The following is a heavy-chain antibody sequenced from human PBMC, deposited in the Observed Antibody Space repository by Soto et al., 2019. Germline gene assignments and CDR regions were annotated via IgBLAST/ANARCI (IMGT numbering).Heavy chain of an antibody. Sequence: GGSLRLSCAASGFIFKMYWMHWVRQSPGKGLVWISRIYNDGTYSDYADSVRGRFTISRDSVNDTLYLQMNNLRAEDSGLYYCTRGPRPISTGTGAYWGQGTQVTVSS. CDR3: TRGPRPISTGTGAY. D-gene: IGHD3-10*01. V-gene: IGHV3-74*01. J-gene: IGHJ4*02. CDR1: GFIFKMYW. CDR2: IYNDGTYS.